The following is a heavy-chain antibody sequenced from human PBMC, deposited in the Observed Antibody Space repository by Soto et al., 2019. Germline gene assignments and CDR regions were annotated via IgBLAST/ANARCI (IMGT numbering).Heavy chain of an antibody. J-gene: IGHJ4*02. CDR2: INHSGST. CDR1: GGSFSGYY. D-gene: IGHD2-2*02. CDR3: ASQPLLYENAYYFDY. Sequence: QVQLQQWGAGLLKPSETLSLTCAVYGGSFSGYYWSWIRQPPGKGLEWIGEINHSGSTNYNPSLKSRVTKSVDTSKNQFSLKLSSVTAADTAVYYCASQPLLYENAYYFDYWGQGTLVTVSS. V-gene: IGHV4-34*01.